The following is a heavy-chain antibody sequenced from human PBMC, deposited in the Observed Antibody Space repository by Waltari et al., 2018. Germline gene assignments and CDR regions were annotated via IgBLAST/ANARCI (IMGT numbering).Heavy chain of an antibody. D-gene: IGHD3-22*01. CDR1: GGTFSSYA. Sequence: QMQLVQSGAEVKKPGSSVKVSCKASGGTFSSYAISWVRQAPGQGLEWMGGIIPIFGTANYEQKFQGRVTITADESTSTAYMELSSLRSEDTAVYDCAREGYYYDSSGFDYWGQGTLVTVSS. CDR3: AREGYYYDSSGFDY. V-gene: IGHV1-69*01. CDR2: IIPIFGTA. J-gene: IGHJ4*02.